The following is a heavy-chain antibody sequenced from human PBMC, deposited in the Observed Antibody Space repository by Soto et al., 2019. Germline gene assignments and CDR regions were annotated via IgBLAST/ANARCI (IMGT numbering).Heavy chain of an antibody. CDR3: ATDFQAYCEVTNCYAGNFFYDDMDV. CDR2: IKSQADGGTR. V-gene: IGHV3-15*01. Sequence: EVQLAESGGGLVKPGGSVRLSCAASGFAFKKAWMSWVRQAPGKGLEWVGQIKSQADGGTREYAAPVKGRFTISRDDSTNTLFLQMNSLKIEDTAVYFCATDFQAYCEVTNCYAGNFFYDDMDVWGRGTAVTVSS. CDR1: GFAFKKAW. J-gene: IGHJ6*02. D-gene: IGHD2-21*01.